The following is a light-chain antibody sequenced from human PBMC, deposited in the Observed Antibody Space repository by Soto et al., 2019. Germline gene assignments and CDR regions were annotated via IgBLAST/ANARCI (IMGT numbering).Light chain of an antibody. CDR3: QSYDNSLSGSRV. J-gene: IGLJ3*02. Sequence: QSALTQPASVSGSPGQSITISCTGTSSDVGGYDYVSWYQLHPGKAPKLMVFEVSNRPSGVSYRFSGSKSGNTASLTISGLQAEDEANYYCQSYDNSLSGSRVFGGGTKLTVL. CDR2: EVS. CDR1: SSDVGGYDY. V-gene: IGLV2-14*01.